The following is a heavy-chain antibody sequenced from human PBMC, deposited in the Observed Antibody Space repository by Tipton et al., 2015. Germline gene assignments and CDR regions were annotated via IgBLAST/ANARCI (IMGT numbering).Heavy chain of an antibody. CDR1: GYSISSGYY. J-gene: IGHJ4*02. Sequence: TLSLTCDVSGYSISSGYYWGWIRQPPGKGLEWIGSIFHRGDTNYNPSLKSRVTISVDTSKNQFSLKLSSVTAADTAVYYCARARGRHGGLFDSWGQGTLVTVSS. CDR3: ARARGRHGGLFDS. CDR2: IFHRGDT. D-gene: IGHD4-23*01. V-gene: IGHV4-38-2*01.